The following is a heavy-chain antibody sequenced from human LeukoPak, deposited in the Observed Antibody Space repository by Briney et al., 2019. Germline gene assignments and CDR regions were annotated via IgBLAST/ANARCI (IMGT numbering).Heavy chain of an antibody. CDR1: GGSISTNTYY. J-gene: IGHJ5*02. CDR3: ARNKIGGGGKGYGP. Sequence: SETLSLTCTAYGGSISTNTYYWTWIRKPAGKGLEWIGRIYTSGSTNYNPSLKSRVTISVDTSKNQFSLKLRSVTAADTAVYYCARNKIGGGGKGYGPWGQVALVTASS. V-gene: IGHV4-61*02. CDR2: IYTSGST. D-gene: IGHD1/OR15-1a*01.